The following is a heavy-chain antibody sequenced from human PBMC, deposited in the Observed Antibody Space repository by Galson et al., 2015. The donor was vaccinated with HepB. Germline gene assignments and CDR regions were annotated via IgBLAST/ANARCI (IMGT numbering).Heavy chain of an antibody. Sequence: SLRLSRAASGFTFGNAWMSWVRQAAGEGLEWVGRLKSQTDGGTTDYAAPVKGRFTISRDDSKNTLYLQMNSLKTEGTAVYYCTTDDSNRPGIERFDYWGQGTLVTVSS. V-gene: IGHV3-15*01. CDR1: GFTFGNAW. CDR2: LKSQTDGGTT. D-gene: IGHD4-11*01. CDR3: TTDDSNRPGIERFDY. J-gene: IGHJ4*02.